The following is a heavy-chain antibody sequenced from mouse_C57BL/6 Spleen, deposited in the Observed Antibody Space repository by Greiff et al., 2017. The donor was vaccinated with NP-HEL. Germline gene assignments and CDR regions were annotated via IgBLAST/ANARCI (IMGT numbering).Heavy chain of an antibody. V-gene: IGHV10-3*01. D-gene: IGHD1-1*01. CDR3: VRERDHYYGSHWYFDV. Sequence: EVNVVESGGGLVQPKGSLKLSCAASGFTFNTYAMHWVRQAPGKGLEWVARIRSKSSNYATYYADSVKDRFNISRDDSQSMLYLQMNNLKTEDTAMYYCVRERDHYYGSHWYFDVWGTGTTVTVSS. J-gene: IGHJ1*03. CDR2: IRSKSSNYAT. CDR1: GFTFNTYA.